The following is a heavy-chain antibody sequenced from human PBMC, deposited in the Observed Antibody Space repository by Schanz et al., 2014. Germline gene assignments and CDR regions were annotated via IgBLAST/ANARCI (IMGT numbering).Heavy chain of an antibody. D-gene: IGHD5-12*01. CDR2: IWYDGNNK. J-gene: IGHJ3*02. CDR3: AGAVATIRADSFDI. V-gene: IGHV3-33*03. Sequence: QVQLVESGGGVVQPGRSLRLSCAASGFAFNNYGMHWVRQAPGKGLEWVAIIWYDGNNKKYADSVKGRFTISRDNAKNSLYLQMSSLRAEDTAVYYCAGAVATIRADSFDIWGQGTMVAVSS. CDR1: GFAFNNYG.